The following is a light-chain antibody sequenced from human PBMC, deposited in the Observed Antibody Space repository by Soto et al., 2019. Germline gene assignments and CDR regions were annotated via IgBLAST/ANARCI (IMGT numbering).Light chain of an antibody. CDR3: QQYSTYSRT. V-gene: IGKV1-5*03. J-gene: IGKJ2*02. CDR1: QTIGTW. CDR2: KAS. Sequence: DIQMTQSPSTLSASVGDRVTITCRASQTIGTWLAWYQHKPGTAPKLLIYKASSLEGGFPSRFSGRGSAAEFTLNIGSRLPDDFATYYCQQYSTYSRTFGQGTKVETK.